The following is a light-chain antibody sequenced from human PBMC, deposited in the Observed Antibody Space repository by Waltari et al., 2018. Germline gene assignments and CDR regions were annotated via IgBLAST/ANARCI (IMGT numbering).Light chain of an antibody. J-gene: IGKJ1*01. Sequence: EIMMTQSPATLSVFPGERATLSCRASQSVRSNLVWYQQEPGQAPRLLISGASTRATGIPARLRGSGSGTEFTLIISSVQSEDVAVYYCQQYTNWPPWTFGQGTKVEIK. CDR3: QQYTNWPPWT. CDR1: QSVRSN. V-gene: IGKV3-15*01. CDR2: GAS.